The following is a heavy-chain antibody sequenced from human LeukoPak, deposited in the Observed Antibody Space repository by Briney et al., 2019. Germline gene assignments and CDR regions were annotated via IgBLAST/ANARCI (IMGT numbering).Heavy chain of an antibody. CDR2: INHSGST. V-gene: IGHV4-34*01. Sequence: DPSETLSLTCAVYGGSFSGYYWSGIRQPPGKGLEWIGEINHSGSTNYNPSLKSRVTISVDTSKNQFSLKLSSVTAADTAVYYCARGEFVVVRGVVPFDPWGQGTLVTVSS. CDR1: GGSFSGYY. J-gene: IGHJ5*02. CDR3: ARGEFVVVRGVVPFDP. D-gene: IGHD3-10*01.